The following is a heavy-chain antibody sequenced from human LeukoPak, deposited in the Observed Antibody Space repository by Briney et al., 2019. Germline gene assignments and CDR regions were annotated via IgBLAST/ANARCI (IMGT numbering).Heavy chain of an antibody. J-gene: IGHJ4*02. D-gene: IGHD3-22*01. Sequence: ASVKVSCKASGYTFTGYYMHWVRQAPGQGLEWMGWINPNSGGTNYAQKFQGRVTMTRDTSISTAYMELSRLRSDDTVVYYCARDLRFNYYDSSGYYYSSINYWGQGTLVTVSS. V-gene: IGHV1-2*02. CDR3: ARDLRFNYYDSSGYYYSSINY. CDR1: GYTFTGYY. CDR2: INPNSGGT.